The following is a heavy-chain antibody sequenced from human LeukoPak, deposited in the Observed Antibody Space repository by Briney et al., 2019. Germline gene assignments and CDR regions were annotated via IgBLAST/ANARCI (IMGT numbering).Heavy chain of an antibody. J-gene: IGHJ4*02. D-gene: IGHD6-19*01. V-gene: IGHV4-59*11. CDR3: AREAPGGSGWTYFDY. CDR2: IYASGSA. Sequence: PSETLSLTCAVSGGSLSGHYWDWIRQPPGKGLEWIGYIYASGSANYHPSLKSRVTISLDTSENHVSLRLTSVTAEDTAVCYCAREAPGGSGWTYFDYWGQGSLVTVSS. CDR1: GGSLSGHY.